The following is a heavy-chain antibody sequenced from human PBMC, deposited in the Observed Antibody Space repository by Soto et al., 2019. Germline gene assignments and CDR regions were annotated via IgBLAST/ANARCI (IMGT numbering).Heavy chain of an antibody. V-gene: IGHV5-51*01. Sequence: GESLKISCMGSGYKVSTWHNFTSYWIAWVRQMPGEGLEWMGIIYPGDSDTRYSPSFQGQVTISADKSISTAYLQWSSLKASDTAMYYCARYLFGIANHGMDVWGQGTTVTVSS. D-gene: IGHD3-3*01. CDR2: IYPGDSDT. J-gene: IGHJ6*02. CDR3: ARYLFGIANHGMDV. CDR1: GYKVSTWHNFTSYW.